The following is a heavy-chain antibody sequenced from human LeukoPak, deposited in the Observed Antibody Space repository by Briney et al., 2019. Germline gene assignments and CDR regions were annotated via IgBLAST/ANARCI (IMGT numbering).Heavy chain of an antibody. CDR2: ISGSGGST. CDR1: GFTFSSYA. V-gene: IGHV3-23*01. Sequence: GGSLRLSCAASGFTFSSYAMSWVRQAPGKGVEWVSAISGSGGSTYNADSVKGRFTISRDNSKNTLYLQMNSLRAEDTAVYYCAKSGKLAVPTRYPERERNVLLWFGELDYWGQGTLVTVSS. CDR3: AKSGKLAVPTRYPERERNVLLWFGELDY. J-gene: IGHJ4*02. D-gene: IGHD3-10*01.